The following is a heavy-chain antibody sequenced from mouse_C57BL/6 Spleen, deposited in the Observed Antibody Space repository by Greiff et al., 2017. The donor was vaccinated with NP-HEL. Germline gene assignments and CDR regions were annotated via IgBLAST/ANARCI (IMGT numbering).Heavy chain of an antibody. Sequence: QVHVKQPGAELVMPGASVKLSCKASGYTFTSYWMHWVKQRPGQGLEWIGEIDPSDSYTNYNQKFKGKSTLTVDKSSSTAYMQLSSLTSEDSAVYYCARRNYYGSPAYWGQGTLVTVSA. V-gene: IGHV1-69*01. CDR3: ARRNYYGSPAY. J-gene: IGHJ3*01. CDR1: GYTFTSYW. D-gene: IGHD1-1*01. CDR2: IDPSDSYT.